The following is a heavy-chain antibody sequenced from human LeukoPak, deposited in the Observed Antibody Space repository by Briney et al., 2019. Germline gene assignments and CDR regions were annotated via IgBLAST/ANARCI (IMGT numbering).Heavy chain of an antibody. V-gene: IGHV3-30-3*01. CDR3: ARAMVRGVIITPRLGGYFDY. Sequence: PGGSLRLSCAASGFTFSSYAMHWVRQVPGKGLEWVAVISYDGSNKYYADSVKGRFTISRDNSKNTLYLQMNSLRAEDTAVYYCARAMVRGVIITPRLGGYFDYWGQGTLVTVSS. CDR1: GFTFSSYA. J-gene: IGHJ4*02. D-gene: IGHD3-10*01. CDR2: ISYDGSNK.